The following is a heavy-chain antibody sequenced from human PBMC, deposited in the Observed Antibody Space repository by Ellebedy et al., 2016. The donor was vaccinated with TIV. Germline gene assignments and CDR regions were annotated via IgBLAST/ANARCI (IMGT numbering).Heavy chain of an antibody. CDR1: GFTFSNYA. CDR3: VRDGSYDYGDY. D-gene: IGHD3-16*01. Sequence: PGGSLRLSCAASGFTFSNYAMNWVRQAPGKGLVWVSRIYNDGSSTSYADSVEGRFTISRDNPKNTVYLQMNSLRVEDTAVYYCVRDGSYDYGDYWGQGTVVTVSS. J-gene: IGHJ4*02. V-gene: IGHV3-74*01. CDR2: IYNDGSST.